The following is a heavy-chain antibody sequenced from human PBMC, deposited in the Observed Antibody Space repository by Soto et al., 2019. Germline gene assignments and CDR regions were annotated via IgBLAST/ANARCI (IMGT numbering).Heavy chain of an antibody. CDR1: GSIFRTTW. CDR2: IKSKSAGETT. Sequence: EVQLVESGGGLVKPGGSRRLSCEASGSIFRTTWMAGVRQAPGKGLEWVGRIKSKSAGETTDYADPVKGRFTISRDDSKDTLYLHMDSLETGDTAVYYCSTGSPFSGSVFDYWGQGTLVTVSS. V-gene: IGHV3-15*05. J-gene: IGHJ4*02. CDR3: STGSPFSGSVFDY. D-gene: IGHD1-26*01.